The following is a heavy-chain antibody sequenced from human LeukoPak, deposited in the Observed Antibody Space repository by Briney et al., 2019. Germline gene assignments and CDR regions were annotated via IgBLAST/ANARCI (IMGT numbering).Heavy chain of an antibody. CDR1: GGSISSGSYY. J-gene: IGHJ3*02. CDR3: ASGRPAVGATRDAFDI. V-gene: IGHV4-61*02. D-gene: IGHD1-26*01. Sequence: PSETLSLTCTVSGGSISSGSYYWSWIRQPAGKGLEWIGRIYTSGSTNYNPSLKSRVTISVDTSKNQFSLKLSSVTAADTAVYYCASGRPAVGATRDAFDIWGQGTMVTVSS. CDR2: IYTSGST.